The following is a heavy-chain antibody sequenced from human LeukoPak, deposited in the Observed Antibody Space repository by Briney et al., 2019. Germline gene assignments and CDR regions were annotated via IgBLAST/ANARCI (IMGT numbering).Heavy chain of an antibody. V-gene: IGHV3-48*04. CDR2: ISSSGSTI. CDR3: ARAREQWLVPYYFDY. CDR1: GFTFSSYW. D-gene: IGHD6-19*01. Sequence: PGGSLRLSCAASGFTFSSYWMSWVRQAPGKGLEWVSYISSSGSTIYYADSVKGRFTISRDNAKNSLYLQMNSLRAEDTAVYYCARAREQWLVPYYFDYWGQGTLVTASS. J-gene: IGHJ4*02.